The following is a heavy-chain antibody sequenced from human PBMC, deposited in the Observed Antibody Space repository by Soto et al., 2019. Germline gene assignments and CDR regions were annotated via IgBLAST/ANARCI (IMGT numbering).Heavy chain of an antibody. CDR2: INAGNGNT. D-gene: IGHD3-16*01. CDR3: ARDLGVWGSLGGAFDI. CDR1: GYTFTSYA. V-gene: IGHV1-3*01. Sequence: ASVKVSCKASGYTFTSYAMHWVRQAPGQRLEWMGWINAGNGNTKYSQKFQGRVTITRDTSASTAYMELSSLRSEDTAVYYCARDLGVWGSLGGAFDIWGQGTMVTVSS. J-gene: IGHJ3*02.